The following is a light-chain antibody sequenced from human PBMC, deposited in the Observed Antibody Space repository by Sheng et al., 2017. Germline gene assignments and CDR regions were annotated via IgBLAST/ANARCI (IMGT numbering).Light chain of an antibody. CDR2: RNN. Sequence: QSVLIQPPSASGTPGQRVTISCSGSSSNIGGNYVHWYQQLPGTAPKLLISRNNQRPSGVPDRFSGSKSGTSASLAITGLQAEDEADYYCQSYDSSLSGVVFGGGTKADRP. CDR1: SSNIGGNY. V-gene: IGLV1-47*01. J-gene: IGLJ2*01. CDR3: QSYDSSLSGVV.